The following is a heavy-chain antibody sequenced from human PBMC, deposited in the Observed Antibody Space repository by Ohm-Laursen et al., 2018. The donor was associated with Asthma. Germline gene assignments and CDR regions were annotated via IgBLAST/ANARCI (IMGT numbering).Heavy chain of an antibody. CDR3: ARDPPVTTVTTGEYFDY. D-gene: IGHD4-17*01. CDR2: ISTSGSTM. V-gene: IGHV3-11*01. Sequence: GSLRLSCSASGFTFSDYYMSWIRQAPGKGLDWISYISTSGSTMYYADSVKGRFTISRDNAKSSLYLQMNSLTVEDTAVYYCARDPPVTTVTTGEYFDYWGQGTLVTVTS. CDR1: GFTFSDYY. J-gene: IGHJ4*02.